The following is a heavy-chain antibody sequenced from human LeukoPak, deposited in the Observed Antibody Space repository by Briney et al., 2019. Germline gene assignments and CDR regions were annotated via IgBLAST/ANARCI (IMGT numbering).Heavy chain of an antibody. CDR2: ISYDGSNK. D-gene: IGHD1-26*01. Sequence: GGSLRLSCAASGFTFSSYGMHWVRQAPGKGLEWVAVISYDGSNKYYADSVKGRFTISRDNSKNTLYLQMNSLRAEDTAVYYCARVGGSYWGWFDPWGQGTPVTVSS. CDR1: GFTFSSYG. CDR3: ARVGGSYWGWFDP. J-gene: IGHJ5*02. V-gene: IGHV3-30*03.